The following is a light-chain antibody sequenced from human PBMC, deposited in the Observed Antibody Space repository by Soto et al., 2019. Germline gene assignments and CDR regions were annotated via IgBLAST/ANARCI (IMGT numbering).Light chain of an antibody. J-gene: IGKJ4*01. CDR2: DAS. CDR1: QSINSW. CDR3: QQYNSYPLT. Sequence: DIQMTQSPSTLSASVGDRVTITCRASQSINSWLAWYQQKPGKAPNLLIYDASSLESGVPSRFSGSGAGTEFTLTISSLLPDDFGTYYCQQYNSYPLTFGGGTKVEIK. V-gene: IGKV1-5*01.